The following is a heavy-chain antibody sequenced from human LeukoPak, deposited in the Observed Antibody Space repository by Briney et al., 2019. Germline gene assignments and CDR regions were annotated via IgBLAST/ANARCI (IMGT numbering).Heavy chain of an antibody. Sequence: GGPLRLSCAASGLTFSSYAMSWVRQARGEGREWGSTISGRGGSTYYADSVRGRFTISRDNSKNTLYLQMNSLRAEDTAIYYCAKPNILRYFDWFSGYFDNWGQGTLVTVSS. CDR3: AKPNILRYFDWFSGYFDN. J-gene: IGHJ4*02. CDR2: ISGRGGST. CDR1: GLTFSSYA. V-gene: IGHV3-23*01. D-gene: IGHD3-9*01.